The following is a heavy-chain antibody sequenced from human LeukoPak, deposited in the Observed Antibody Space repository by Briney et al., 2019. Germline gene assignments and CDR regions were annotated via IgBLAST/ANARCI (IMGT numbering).Heavy chain of an antibody. CDR3: ARDTYSYGLFDY. V-gene: IGHV1-46*01. J-gene: IGHJ4*02. Sequence: ASVKVSCKASGYTFTSYYMHWVRQAPGQGLEWMGIINPSGGSTSYAQKFQGRVTMTRDTSASTVYMELSSLRSEDTAVYYCARDTYSYGLFDYWGKGTLVTVSS. D-gene: IGHD5-18*01. CDR1: GYTFTSYY. CDR2: INPSGGST.